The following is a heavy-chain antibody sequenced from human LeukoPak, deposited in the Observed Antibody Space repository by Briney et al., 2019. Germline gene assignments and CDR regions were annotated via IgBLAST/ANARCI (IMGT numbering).Heavy chain of an antibody. CDR3: ARDRRFLEWLPDIDY. CDR2: ISAYNGNT. D-gene: IGHD3-3*01. CDR1: GYTFTSYG. V-gene: IGHV1-18*01. J-gene: IGHJ4*02. Sequence: ASVKVSCKASGYTFTSYGISWVRQAPGQGLEWMGWISAYNGNTNYAQKLQGRVTMTTDTSTSTAYMELRSLRSDDTAVYYCARDRRFLEWLPDIDYWGQGTLVTVSS.